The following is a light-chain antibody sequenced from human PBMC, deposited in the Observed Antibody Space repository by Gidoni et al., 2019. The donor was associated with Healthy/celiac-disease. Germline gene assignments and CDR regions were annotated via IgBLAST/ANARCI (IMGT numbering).Light chain of an antibody. Sequence: QSALTHPASVSGSPGQSITISCTGTSSDVGGYNYVSWYQQHPGKAPKLMIYDVSNRPSGVSNRFSGSKSGNTASLTISGLQAEDEADYYCSSYTSSSTLDVVCGGGTKLTVL. V-gene: IGLV2-14*01. CDR3: SSYTSSSTLDVV. CDR2: DVS. J-gene: IGLJ2*01. CDR1: SSDVGGYNY.